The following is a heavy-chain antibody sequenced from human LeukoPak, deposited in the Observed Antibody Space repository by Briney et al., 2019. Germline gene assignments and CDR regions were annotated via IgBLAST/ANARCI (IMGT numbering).Heavy chain of an antibody. J-gene: IGHJ4*02. CDR3: ARDPAFGGVIVRPLDY. Sequence: GGSLRLSCAASGFTFSSYWMSWVRQAPGKGLEWVANIKQDGSEKYYVDSVKGRFTISRDNAKNSLYLQMNSLRAEDTAVYYCARDPAFGGVIVRPLDYWGQGALVTVSS. D-gene: IGHD3-16*02. CDR2: IKQDGSEK. CDR1: GFTFSSYW. V-gene: IGHV3-7*05.